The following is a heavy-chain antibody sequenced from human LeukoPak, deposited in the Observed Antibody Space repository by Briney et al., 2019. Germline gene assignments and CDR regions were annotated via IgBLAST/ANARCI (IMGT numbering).Heavy chain of an antibody. D-gene: IGHD4/OR15-4a*01. Sequence: GGTLRLSCAAPGFTFSSYGMSWVRQAPGKGLEWVSAISGSGGSTYYADSVKGRFTISRDNSKNTLYLQMNSLRAEDTAVYYCAKVLLTGPPSYYYYYMDVWGKGTTVTISS. CDR3: AKVLLTGPPSYYYYYMDV. J-gene: IGHJ6*03. V-gene: IGHV3-23*01. CDR1: GFTFSSYG. CDR2: ISGSGGST.